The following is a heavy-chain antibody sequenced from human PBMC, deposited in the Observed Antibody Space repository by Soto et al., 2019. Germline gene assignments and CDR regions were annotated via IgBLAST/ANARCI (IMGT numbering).Heavy chain of an antibody. D-gene: IGHD2-21*01. CDR3: AKWSPCNICYLDRLTGGERRTSYHHDMGV. J-gene: IGHJ6*02. Sequence: MGWVREDKGWGLQWASVIFIGGSAYYADSVSGRFTISRDDSKNTVYLQMNSLRAEDTAVYYCAKWSPCNICYLDRLTGGERRTSYHHDMGVWGQGTSLTLSS. CDR2: IFIGGSA. V-gene: IGHV3-53*01.